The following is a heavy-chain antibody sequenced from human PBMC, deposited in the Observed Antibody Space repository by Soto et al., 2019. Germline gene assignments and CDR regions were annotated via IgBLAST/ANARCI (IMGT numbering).Heavy chain of an antibody. J-gene: IGHJ4*02. Sequence: QVQLVQSGAEVKKPGASVRVSCETSGYRFTAYYIHWVRQAPGQGLEWMGRMNLDTGGTTYAQKFQGRVTMTRDTSISTAYMELSSLKSDDTAMYYCARDGNFAFLGYSFAFDSWGQGTLVTVSS. CDR3: ARDGNFAFLGYSFAFDS. D-gene: IGHD5-18*01. CDR2: MNLDTGGT. V-gene: IGHV1-2*06. CDR1: GYRFTAYY.